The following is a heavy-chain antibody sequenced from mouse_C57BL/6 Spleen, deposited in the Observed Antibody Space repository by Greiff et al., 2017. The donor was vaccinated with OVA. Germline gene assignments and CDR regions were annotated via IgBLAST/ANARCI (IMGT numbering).Heavy chain of an antibody. Sequence: QVQLQQSGAELMKPGASVKLSCKASGYTFTGYWIEWVKQRPGHGLEWIGEILPGSGSTTYNEQFKGKATFTADTSSNTAYMQLSSLTTEDSANYYCARWYYGSSPCYAMDYWGQGTTVTVSS. CDR3: ARWYYGSSPCYAMDY. J-gene: IGHJ4*01. CDR2: ILPGSGST. CDR1: GYTFTGYW. V-gene: IGHV1-9*01. D-gene: IGHD1-1*01.